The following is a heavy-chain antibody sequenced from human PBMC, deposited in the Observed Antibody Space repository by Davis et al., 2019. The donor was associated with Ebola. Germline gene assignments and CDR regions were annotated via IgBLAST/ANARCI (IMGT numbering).Heavy chain of an antibody. D-gene: IGHD3-22*01. J-gene: IGHJ6*02. Sequence: ASVKVSCKASGYTFTSYGISWVRQAPGHGLEWMGWISAYNGNTNYAQKFQGWVTMTRDTSISTAYMELSRLRSDDTAVYYCARDAPMKDYYYYGMDVWGQGTTVTVSS. CDR2: ISAYNGNT. V-gene: IGHV1-18*01. CDR1: GYTFTSYG. CDR3: ARDAPMKDYYYYGMDV.